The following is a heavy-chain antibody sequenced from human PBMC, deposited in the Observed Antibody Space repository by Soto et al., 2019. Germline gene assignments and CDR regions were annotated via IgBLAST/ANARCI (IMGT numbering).Heavy chain of an antibody. J-gene: IGHJ4*02. CDR3: AREGYSYGYFDY. V-gene: IGHV4-31*03. CDR1: GGSISSGGYY. Sequence: PSETLSLTCTVSGGSISSGGYYWSWIRQHPGKGLEWIGYIYYSGSTYYNPSLKSRVTISVDTSKNQFSLKLSSVTAADTAVYYCAREGYSYGYFDYWGQGTLVTVS. CDR2: IYYSGST. D-gene: IGHD5-18*01.